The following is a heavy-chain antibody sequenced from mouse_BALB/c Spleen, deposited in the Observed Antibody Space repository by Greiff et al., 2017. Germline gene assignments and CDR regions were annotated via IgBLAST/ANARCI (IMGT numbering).Heavy chain of an antibody. CDR2: ISSGSSTI. D-gene: IGHD2-1*01. CDR3: ARDLGGNYHFDY. J-gene: IGHJ2*01. CDR1: GFTFSSFG. V-gene: IGHV5-17*03. Sequence: EVQLVESGGGLVKPGGSLKLSCAASGFTFSSFGMHWVRQAPEKGLEWVAYISSGSSTIYYADTVKGRFTISRDNAKNTLYLQMSSLKSEDTAMYYCARDLGGNYHFDYWGQGTTLTVSS.